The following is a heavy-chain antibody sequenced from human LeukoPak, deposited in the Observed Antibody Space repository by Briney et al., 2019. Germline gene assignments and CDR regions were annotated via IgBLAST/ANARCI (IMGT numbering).Heavy chain of an antibody. J-gene: IGHJ4*02. D-gene: IGHD2-15*01. V-gene: IGHV4-31*03. CDR3: ARRWPPHTFDY. Sequence: SQTLSLTCTVSGGSISSGGYYWSWLRQHPGKGLEWIGYIYYSGSTYYNPSLKSRVTISVDTSKNQFSLNLSSVTAADTAVYYCARRWPPHTFDYWGQGTLVTVSS. CDR1: GGSISSGGYY. CDR2: IYYSGST.